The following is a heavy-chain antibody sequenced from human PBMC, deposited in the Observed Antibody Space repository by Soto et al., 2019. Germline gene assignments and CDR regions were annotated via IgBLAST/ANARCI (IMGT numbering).Heavy chain of an antibody. Sequence: GASVKVSCKASGYTFTSYEMYWVRQAPGQGHEWMGIINPSGGSTTYAQKFQGRVTMTRDTSISTAYMELSRLRSDDTAVYYCARDLGGQVGATDYYYYYGMDVWGQGTTVTVSS. V-gene: IGHV1-46*01. CDR2: INPSGGST. J-gene: IGHJ6*02. D-gene: IGHD1-26*01. CDR3: ARDLGGQVGATDYYYYYGMDV. CDR1: GYTFTSYE.